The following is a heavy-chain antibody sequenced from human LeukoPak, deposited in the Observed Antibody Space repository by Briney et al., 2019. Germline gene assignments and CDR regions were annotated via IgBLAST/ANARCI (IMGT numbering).Heavy chain of an antibody. CDR2: ISSSSSTI. V-gene: IGHV3-48*04. D-gene: IGHD3-9*01. J-gene: IGHJ4*02. CDR3: ARDGASDILTGYSFDY. CDR1: GFTFSSYS. Sequence: GGPLRLSCAASGFTFSSYSMNWVRQAPGKGLEWVSYISSSSSTIYYADSVKGRFTISRDNAKNSLYLQMNSLRAEDTAVYYCARDGASDILTGYSFDYWGQGTLVTVSS.